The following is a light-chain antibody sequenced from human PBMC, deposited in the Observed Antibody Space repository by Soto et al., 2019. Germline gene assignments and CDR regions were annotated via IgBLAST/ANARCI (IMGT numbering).Light chain of an antibody. CDR2: AAS. J-gene: IGKJ4*01. V-gene: IGKV3-20*01. CDR1: QSVSSNY. Sequence: EVVLTQSPATLSLSPGERATLCCRASQSVSSNYLAWYQQKPGQAPRLLIYAASSRASGVPARFSGSGSGTDFTLTISRLEPEDFAVYYCQQYNSSPLTFGQGTKVDIK. CDR3: QQYNSSPLT.